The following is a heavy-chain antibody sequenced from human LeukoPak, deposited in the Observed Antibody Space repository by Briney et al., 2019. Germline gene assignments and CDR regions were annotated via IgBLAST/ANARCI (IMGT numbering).Heavy chain of an antibody. J-gene: IGHJ5*01. CDR2: ISGSGDNT. D-gene: IGHD3-3*02. CDR3: ARDPDPPHSWFDS. V-gene: IGHV3-23*01. Sequence: PGGSLRLSCAASGFPFSFYAMSWVRQAPGKGLEWVSGISGSGDNTDYADSVRGRFIISRDNSKNTLYLQMNSLRAEDTSLYYCARDPDPPHSWFDSWGQGTLVTVSS. CDR1: GFPFSFYA.